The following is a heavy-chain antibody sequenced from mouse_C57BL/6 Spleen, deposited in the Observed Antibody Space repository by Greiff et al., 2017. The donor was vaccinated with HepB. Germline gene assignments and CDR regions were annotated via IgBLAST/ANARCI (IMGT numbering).Heavy chain of an antibody. D-gene: IGHD1-1*01. V-gene: IGHV1-63*01. Sequence: QESGAELVRPGTSVKMSCKASGYTFTNYWIGWAKQRPGHGLEWIGDIYPGGGYTNYNEKFKGKATLTADKSSSTAYMQFSSLTSEDSAIYYCARGNYYGSSPYYAMDYWGQGTSVTVSS. CDR3: ARGNYYGSSPYYAMDY. CDR2: IYPGGGYT. CDR1: GYTFTNYW. J-gene: IGHJ4*01.